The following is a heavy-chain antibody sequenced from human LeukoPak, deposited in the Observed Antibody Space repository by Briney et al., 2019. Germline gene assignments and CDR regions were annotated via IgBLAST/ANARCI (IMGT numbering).Heavy chain of an antibody. J-gene: IGHJ4*02. V-gene: IGHV3-30*02. D-gene: IGHD3-22*01. Sequence: GGSLRLSCAASGFTFNSYGMNWVRQAPGKGLEWVAFIQYDGSNKYYADSVKGRFTVSRDNSKSTVYLQMNDLRGEDTAVYYCTKAKGQSWLFSHYWGRGTLATVSS. CDR3: TKAKGQSWLFSHY. CDR1: GFTFNSYG. CDR2: IQYDGSNK.